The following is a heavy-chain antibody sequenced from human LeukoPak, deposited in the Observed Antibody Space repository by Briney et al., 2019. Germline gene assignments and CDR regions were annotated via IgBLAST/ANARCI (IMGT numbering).Heavy chain of an antibody. V-gene: IGHV3-53*01. Sequence: GGPLRLSCAASGFTVGTNSMSWVRKSPGKGRKWGSAIYSGGSTYYGDSVNGRFTLSRDNSRNTLFLQMNSLRAEDTALYYCASAREYCGSAECYEYFQHWGQGTLVSVFS. D-gene: IGHD2-21*01. CDR3: ASAREYCGSAECYEYFQH. CDR1: GFTVGTNS. J-gene: IGHJ1*01. CDR2: IYSGGST.